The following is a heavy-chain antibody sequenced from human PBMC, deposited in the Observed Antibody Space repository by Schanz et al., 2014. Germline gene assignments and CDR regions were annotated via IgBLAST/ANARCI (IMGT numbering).Heavy chain of an antibody. CDR2: ISTYTGNT. J-gene: IGHJ4*02. V-gene: IGHV1-18*04. CDR1: GQTVSSYF. CDR3: ARDSHRRVAVPGY. D-gene: IGHD6-19*01. Sequence: QVHVVQSGAVLKTPGASVNVSCKTSGQTVSSYFIQWVRQAPGQGLEWMGWISTYTGNTNYAQRLQDRVTMTTDTSTSTAYMELRSLRSDDTAVYYCARDSHRRVAVPGYWGQGTLVTVSS.